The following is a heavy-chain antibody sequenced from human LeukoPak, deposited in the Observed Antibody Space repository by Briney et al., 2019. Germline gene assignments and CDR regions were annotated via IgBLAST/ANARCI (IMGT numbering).Heavy chain of an antibody. CDR2: ISYDGSNK. CDR3: AKDDDWGRYKH. J-gene: IGHJ1*01. D-gene: IGHD3-16*01. Sequence: GGSLRLSCAASGFTFNSYAMHWVRQAPGKGLEWVAVISYDGSNKYYADSVKGRFSISRDNSKNTLYLQMNSLRAEDTAMYYCAKDDDWGRYKHWGQGTLVTVSS. V-gene: IGHV3-30*04. CDR1: GFTFNSYA.